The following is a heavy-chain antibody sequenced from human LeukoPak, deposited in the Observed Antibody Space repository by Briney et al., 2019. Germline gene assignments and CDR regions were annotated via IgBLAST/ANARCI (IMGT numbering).Heavy chain of an antibody. V-gene: IGHV1-2*02. J-gene: IGHJ6*03. Sequence: ASVKVSCKASGYTFTGYYMHWVRQAPGQGLEWMGWINPNSGGTNYAQKFQGRVTMTRDTSISTAYMELSRLRSDDTAVYYCALQRRIAAAGTWGYYYMDVWGKGTTVTISS. CDR2: INPNSGGT. CDR3: ALQRRIAAAGTWGYYYMDV. CDR1: GYTFTGYY. D-gene: IGHD6-13*01.